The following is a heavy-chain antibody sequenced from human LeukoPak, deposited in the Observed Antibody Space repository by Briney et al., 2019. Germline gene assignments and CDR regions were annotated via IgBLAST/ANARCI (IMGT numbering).Heavy chain of an antibody. CDR2: IYYTGST. V-gene: IGHV4-59*01. CDR3: AKDEDYGFVDY. D-gene: IGHD4-17*01. CDR1: GGSISSYY. Sequence: SETLSLTCSVSGGSISSYYWSWIRQPPGKGLEWIGYIYYTGSTNYNPSLKSRVTISVDTSKNQFSLNLSSVTAADTAVYYCAKDEDYGFVDYWGQGTLVTVSS. J-gene: IGHJ4*02.